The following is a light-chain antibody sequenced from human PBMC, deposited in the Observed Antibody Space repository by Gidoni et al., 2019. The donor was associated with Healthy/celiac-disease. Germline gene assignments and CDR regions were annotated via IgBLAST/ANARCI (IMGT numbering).Light chain of an antibody. CDR2: KAS. CDR1: QSISSW. Sequence: IQMTQSPSTLSASVGDRVTITCRASQSISSWLAWYQPKPGKAPKLLIYKASSLASGVPSRFSGSGSGTEFTLTISSLQPDDFATYYCQQYNSYPWTFGQGTKVEIK. J-gene: IGKJ1*01. V-gene: IGKV1-5*03. CDR3: QQYNSYPWT.